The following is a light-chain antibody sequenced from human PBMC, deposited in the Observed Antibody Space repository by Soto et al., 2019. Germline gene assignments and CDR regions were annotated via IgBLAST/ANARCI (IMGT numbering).Light chain of an antibody. V-gene: IGKV1-5*01. J-gene: IGKJ5*01. CDR3: QQFKSYVS. CDR1: HYISMW. CDR2: GAT. Sequence: DIQMTQSPSTLSASVGDRVSFTCRASHYISMWLAWYQQEPGKAPKLLISGATTLQSGVPSRFSGSGSGTNFTLTISSLQPEDFATYYCQQFKSYVSFGQGTRLEI.